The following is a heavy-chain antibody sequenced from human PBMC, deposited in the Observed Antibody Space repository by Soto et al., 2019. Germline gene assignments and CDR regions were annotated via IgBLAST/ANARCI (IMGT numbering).Heavy chain of an antibody. V-gene: IGHV4-4*02. CDR3: ARVGNYDILTGYKYFDY. CDR1: GGSMSRTNL. Sequence: SETLSLTCAVSGGSMSRTNLWSWVRQSPGKGLEWIGEIFHSGNTNYNPSLKSRVAMSVDKSQNRFSLKLSSVTAADTAVYYCARVGNYDILTGYKYFDYWGQGTLVTVSS. J-gene: IGHJ4*02. D-gene: IGHD3-9*01. CDR2: IFHSGNT.